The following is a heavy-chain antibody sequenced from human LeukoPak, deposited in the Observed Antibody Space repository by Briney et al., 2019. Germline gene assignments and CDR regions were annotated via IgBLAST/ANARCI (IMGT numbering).Heavy chain of an antibody. J-gene: IGHJ6*02. CDR1: GYSISSDYY. Sequence: SETLSLTCTVSGYSISSDYYWGWIRQPPGKGLEWIGNIFHNGNTYYNPSLKSRVTMSIDTSKKQFSLKLSSVTAADTAVYYCARGPSIQLWSDPYYYYGMDVWGQGTTVTVSS. V-gene: IGHV4-38-2*02. D-gene: IGHD5-18*01. CDR3: ARGPSIQLWSDPYYYYGMDV. CDR2: IFHNGNT.